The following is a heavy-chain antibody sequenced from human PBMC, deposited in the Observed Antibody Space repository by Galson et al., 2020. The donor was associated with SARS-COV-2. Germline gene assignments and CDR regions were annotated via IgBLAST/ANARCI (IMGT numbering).Heavy chain of an antibody. J-gene: IGHJ6*02. D-gene: IGHD4-17*01. Sequence: VETSEPLSLTCSVSDATMSSYYWSWIRQPPGKGLEWIGYISSSGSTSYHPSPRSRVTITVGFSKNQLSLKVTSVTAADTAVYYCARDPAPLYGDNYYYGMDVWGRGTTVTVSS. CDR3: ARDPAPLYGDNYYYGMDV. CDR2: ISSSGST. V-gene: IGHV4-59*01. CDR1: DATMSSYY.